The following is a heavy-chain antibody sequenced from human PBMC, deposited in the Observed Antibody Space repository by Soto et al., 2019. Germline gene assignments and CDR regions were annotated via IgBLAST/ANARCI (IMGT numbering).Heavy chain of an antibody. D-gene: IGHD3-3*01. Sequence: GSLRLSCTASGFTFGDYAMSWFRQAPGKGLEWVGFIRSKAYGGTTEYAASVKGRFTISRDDSKSIAYLQMNSLKTEDTAVYYCTRDKPPTIFGVVIYYYGMDVWGQGTKVTVSS. CDR1: GFTFGDYA. J-gene: IGHJ6*02. V-gene: IGHV3-49*03. CDR2: IRSKAYGGTT. CDR3: TRDKPPTIFGVVIYYYGMDV.